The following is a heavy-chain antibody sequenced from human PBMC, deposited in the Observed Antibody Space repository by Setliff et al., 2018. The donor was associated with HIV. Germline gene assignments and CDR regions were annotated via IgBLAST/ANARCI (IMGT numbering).Heavy chain of an antibody. CDR2: IYHHGTT. J-gene: IGHJ6*02. D-gene: IGHD4-17*01. Sequence: SETLSLTCAVSGYSISSGYYWGWIRQPPGKGLEWIGNIYHHGTTYYYPSLKGRVSISLDTSNNQFSLNLNSVTAADTAVYYCARGGPTVAFGLDVWGQGTTVTVSS. CDR1: GYSISSGYY. V-gene: IGHV4-38-2*01. CDR3: ARGGPTVAFGLDV.